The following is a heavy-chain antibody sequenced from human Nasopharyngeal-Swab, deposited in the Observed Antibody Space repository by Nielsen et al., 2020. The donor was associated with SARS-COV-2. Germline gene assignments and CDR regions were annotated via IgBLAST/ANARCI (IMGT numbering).Heavy chain of an antibody. J-gene: IGHJ4*02. CDR3: ARDRDWELLRY. CDR2: IIPIFGTA. Sequence: SVKVSCKASGGTFSSYAISWVRQAPGQGLEWMGGIIPIFGTANYAQKFQGRVTITADESTSTAYMKLSSLRSEDTAVYYCARDRDWELLRYWGQGTLVTVSS. V-gene: IGHV1-69*13. CDR1: GGTFSSYA. D-gene: IGHD1-26*01.